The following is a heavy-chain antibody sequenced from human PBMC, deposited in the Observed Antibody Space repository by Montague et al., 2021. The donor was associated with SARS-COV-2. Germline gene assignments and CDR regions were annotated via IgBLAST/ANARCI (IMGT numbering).Heavy chain of an antibody. V-gene: IGHV4-59*08. CDR3: ARRGVVPDGMQYYYYGMDV. CDR1: GGSISSYY. D-gene: IGHD2-2*01. CDR2: IYYSGST. J-gene: IGHJ6*02. Sequence: SETLSLTCTVSGGSISSYYWSWIRQPPGKGLEWMGYIYYSGSTNYYPTLKSRVTISVDTSTNKSSLKLSPVTAADTAVYYCARRGVVPDGMQYYYYGMDVWGQGTTVTVSS.